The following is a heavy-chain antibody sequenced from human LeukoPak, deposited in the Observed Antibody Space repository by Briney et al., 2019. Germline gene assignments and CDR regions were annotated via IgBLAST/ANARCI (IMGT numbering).Heavy chain of an antibody. V-gene: IGHV3-30*18. D-gene: IGHD2-2*01. CDR1: GFNFSSYG. CDR2: ISYDGTNK. J-gene: IGHJ4*02. CDR3: AKGLLGYCSTSTCYPFDY. Sequence: GRSLRLSCAASGFNFSSYGMHWVRQAPGKGLEWVAVISYDGTNKYYADSVKGRYTISRDNSKSTLYLQMNSLRTEDTAVYYCAKGLLGYCSTSTCYPFDYWGQGTLVTVYS.